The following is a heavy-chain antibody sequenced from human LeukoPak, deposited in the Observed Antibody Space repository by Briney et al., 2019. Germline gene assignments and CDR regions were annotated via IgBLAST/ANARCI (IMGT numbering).Heavy chain of an antibody. D-gene: IGHD5-18*01. CDR3: AKEYSFGYWHFDY. Sequence: GRSLRLSCAASGFTFSSFGMHWVRQAPGKGLEWVAVVSAGGGTTYYAASVEGRFSVSRDNSKNTLYLEVDSLRAEDAAIYYCAKEYSFGYWHFDYWGQGTLVTVSS. J-gene: IGHJ4*02. CDR1: GFTFSSFG. V-gene: IGHV3-30*18. CDR2: VSAGGGTT.